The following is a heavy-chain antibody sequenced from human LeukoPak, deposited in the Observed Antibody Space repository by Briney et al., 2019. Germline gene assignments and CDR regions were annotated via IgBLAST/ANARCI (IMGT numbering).Heavy chain of an antibody. CDR3: ARGRGSGSYYAGWANYFDY. Sequence: PSETPSLTCAVYGGSFSGYYWSWIRQPPGKGLEWIGEINHSGSTNYNPSLKSRVTISVDTSKNQFSLKLSSVTAADTAVYYCARGRGSGSYYAGWANYFDYWGQGTLVTVSS. CDR1: GGSFSGYY. J-gene: IGHJ4*02. CDR2: INHSGST. V-gene: IGHV4-34*01. D-gene: IGHD1-26*01.